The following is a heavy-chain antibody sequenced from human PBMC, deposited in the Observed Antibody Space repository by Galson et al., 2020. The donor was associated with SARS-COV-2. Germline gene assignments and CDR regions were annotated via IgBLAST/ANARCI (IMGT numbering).Heavy chain of an antibody. CDR3: VIGPTFMESY. CDR1: GYTLSELS. D-gene: IGHD1-1*01. CDR2: FDPEEGET. J-gene: IGHJ4*02. Sequence: GESLKISCKVSGYTLSELSMHWVRQAPGKGLEWMGGFDPEEGETTFAQNFQGRVTLTEDTSTDTAYMELRSLRSEDTAVYYCVIGPTFMESYWGQGTLVTVSS. V-gene: IGHV1-24*01.